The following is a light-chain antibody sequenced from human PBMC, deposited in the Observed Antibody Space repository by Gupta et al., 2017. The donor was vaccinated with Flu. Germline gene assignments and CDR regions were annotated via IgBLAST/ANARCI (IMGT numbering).Light chain of an antibody. V-gene: IGLV1-40*01. CDR1: SSNIGAGYD. Sequence: QSVLTQPPSVSGAPGQRVTISCTGSSSNIGAGYDVHWYHQLPGTAPKLLIFGNTNRPSGVPDRFSGSKSGTSATLAITGLQTEDEADYYCQSYDSSLSCVVFGGGTKLTVL. J-gene: IGLJ3*02. CDR3: QSYDSSLSCVV. CDR2: GNT.